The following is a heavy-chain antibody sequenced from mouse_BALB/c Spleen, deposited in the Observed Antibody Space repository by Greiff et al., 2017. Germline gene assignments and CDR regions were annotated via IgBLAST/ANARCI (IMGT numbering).Heavy chain of an antibody. J-gene: IGHJ3*01. Sequence: VQLQQSGPQLVRPGASVKISCKASGYSFTSYWMHWVKQRPGQGLEWIGMIDPSDSETRLNQKFKDKATLTVDKSSSTAYMQLSSPTSEDSAVYYCAREGGYYGYDEGTWFAYWGQGTLVTVSA. V-gene: IGHV1S126*01. CDR3: AREGGYYGYDEGTWFAY. D-gene: IGHD2-2*01. CDR1: GYSFTSYW. CDR2: IDPSDSET.